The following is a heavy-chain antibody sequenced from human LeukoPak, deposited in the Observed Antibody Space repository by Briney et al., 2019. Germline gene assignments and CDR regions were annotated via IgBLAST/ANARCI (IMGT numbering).Heavy chain of an antibody. V-gene: IGHV3-15*04. CDR3: ATGFNTASHDGY. CDR1: GFTFSSYA. CDR2: AVQTYSGGIT. D-gene: IGHD2-2*01. Sequence: PGGSLRLSCAASGFTFSSYAMTWVRQAPGKGLEWVGRAVQTYSGGITEYAAPVRGRFTISRVDSTNTLYLQMDSLKTEDTGVYYCATGFNTASHDGYWGQGTLVTVSA. J-gene: IGHJ4*02.